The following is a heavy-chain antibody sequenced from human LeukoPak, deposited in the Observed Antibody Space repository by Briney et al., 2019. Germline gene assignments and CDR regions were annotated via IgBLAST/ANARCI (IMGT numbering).Heavy chain of an antibody. J-gene: IGHJ4*02. Sequence: GGSLRLSCAASGFTFSSYAMHWVRQAPGKGLEWVAVISYDGSNKYYADSVKGRFTISRDNSKNTLYLQMNSLRAEDTAVYYCARDANDSSGYYPDYWDQGTLVTVSS. CDR2: ISYDGSNK. CDR1: GFTFSSYA. CDR3: ARDANDSSGYYPDY. V-gene: IGHV3-30-3*01. D-gene: IGHD3-22*01.